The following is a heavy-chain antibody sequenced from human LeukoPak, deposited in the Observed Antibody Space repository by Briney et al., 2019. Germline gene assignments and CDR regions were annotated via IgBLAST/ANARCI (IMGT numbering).Heavy chain of an antibody. CDR3: ARAESGVAVAGY. CDR2: MNPNSGNT. J-gene: IGHJ4*02. CDR1: GYTLTELS. V-gene: IGHV1-8*01. D-gene: IGHD6-19*01. Sequence: ASVKVSCKVSGYTLTELSMHWVRQATGQGLEWMGWMNPNSGNTGYAQKFQGRVTMTRNTSISTAHMELSSLRSEDTAVYYCARAESGVAVAGYWGQGTLVTVSS.